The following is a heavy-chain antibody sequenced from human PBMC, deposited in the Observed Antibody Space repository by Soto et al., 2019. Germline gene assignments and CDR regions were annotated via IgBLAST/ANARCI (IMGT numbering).Heavy chain of an antibody. CDR1: GFTFSGYW. CDR3: TSDLNHENGS. J-gene: IGHJ5*02. D-gene: IGHD2-8*01. CDR2: ISPDGSEE. Sequence: GGSLRLSCAASGFTFSGYWMTWVRQAPGKGLEGVANISPDGSEEYYVDSVKGRFTISRDNAKNSVYLQMNSLRGEDTALFYCTSDLNHENGSWAQRSSVTVSS. V-gene: IGHV3-7*04.